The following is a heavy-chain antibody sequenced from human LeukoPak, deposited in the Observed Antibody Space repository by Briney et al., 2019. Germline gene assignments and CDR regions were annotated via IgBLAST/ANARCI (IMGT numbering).Heavy chain of an antibody. CDR2: ISGNDGAT. J-gene: IGHJ4*02. V-gene: IGHV1-18*04. Sequence: ASVKVSCKASGYPFNTYGLSWVRQPPGQGLEWMGQISGNDGATKYAQRFQGRVTMTTDTATSTAYLELTSLTSDDTAVYYCARDVPDFWSGFDSWGQGTLVTVSP. CDR3: ARDVPDFWSGFDS. CDR1: GYPFNTYG. D-gene: IGHD3-3*01.